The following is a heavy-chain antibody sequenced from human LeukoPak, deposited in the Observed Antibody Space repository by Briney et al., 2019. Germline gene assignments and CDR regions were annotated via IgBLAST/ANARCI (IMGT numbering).Heavy chain of an antibody. J-gene: IGHJ4*02. CDR3: ARDGGWQNAIHY. Sequence: GASVKVSCKASGGTFSSYAISWVRQAPGQGLEWMGGIIPIFGTANYAQKFQGRVTITTDESTSTAYMELSSLRSEDTAVYYCARDGGWQNAIHYWGQGTLATVSS. D-gene: IGHD3-16*01. CDR2: IIPIFGTA. V-gene: IGHV1-69*05. CDR1: GGTFSSYA.